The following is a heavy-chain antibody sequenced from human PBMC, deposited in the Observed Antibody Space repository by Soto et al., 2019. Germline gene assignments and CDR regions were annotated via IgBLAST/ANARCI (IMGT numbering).Heavy chain of an antibody. CDR3: AKAGGEYSRESPQYYFDY. Sequence: QPGGSLRLSCAASGFTFSSYGMHWVRQAPGKGLEWVAVISYDGSNKYYADSVKGRFTISRDNSKNTLYLQMNSLRAEDTAVYYCAKAGGEYSRESPQYYFDYWGQGTLVTVSS. V-gene: IGHV3-30*18. D-gene: IGHD6-6*01. CDR2: ISYDGSNK. CDR1: GFTFSSYG. J-gene: IGHJ4*02.